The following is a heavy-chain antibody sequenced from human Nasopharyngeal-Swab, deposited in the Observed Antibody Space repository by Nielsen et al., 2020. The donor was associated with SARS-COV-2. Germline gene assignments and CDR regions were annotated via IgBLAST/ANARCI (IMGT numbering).Heavy chain of an antibody. V-gene: IGHV4-34*01. CDR1: GGSLSDYH. Sequence: SQTLSLTCAVYGGSLSDYHWSWIRQPPGKGLEWIGEMKSSGRTNYNPSLKSRVAISIDTSKNQFFLNLRSVTAADTAVFYCAGHPADFDYWGQGTLVTVSS. CDR2: MKSSGRT. CDR3: AGHPADFDY. J-gene: IGHJ4*02.